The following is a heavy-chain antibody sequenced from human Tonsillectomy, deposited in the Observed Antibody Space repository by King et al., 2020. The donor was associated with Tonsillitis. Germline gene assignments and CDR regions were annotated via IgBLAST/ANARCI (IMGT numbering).Heavy chain of an antibody. D-gene: IGHD3-22*01. J-gene: IGHJ3*02. CDR2: INHSGST. CDR3: ARGIAMIIVGYDTFDI. V-gene: IGHV4-34*01. CDR1: GGSLNGYS. Sequence: AQLQQWGAGLLKPSETLSLTCAVDGGSLNGYSWTWIRQPAGKGPEWIGEINHSGSTSYNPSLKSRVTISVDTSKNQVSLRLNSVTAADTAVYYCARGIAMIIVGYDTFDIWGQGTMVTVSS.